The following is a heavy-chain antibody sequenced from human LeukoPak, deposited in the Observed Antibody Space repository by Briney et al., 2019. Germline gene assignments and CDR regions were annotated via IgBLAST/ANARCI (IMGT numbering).Heavy chain of an antibody. D-gene: IGHD6-6*01. J-gene: IGHJ4*02. CDR2: VGRDGSI. V-gene: IGHV3-23*01. CDR1: GFTFNTYT. CDR3: AIDSSSSTAGY. Sequence: GGSLRLSCVASGFTFNTYTMNWVRQAPGKGLEWISCVGRDGSIHYADSVKGRFTISRDNSKNTLYLQMNSLRAEDTAVYYCAIDSSSSTAGYWGQGTLVTVSS.